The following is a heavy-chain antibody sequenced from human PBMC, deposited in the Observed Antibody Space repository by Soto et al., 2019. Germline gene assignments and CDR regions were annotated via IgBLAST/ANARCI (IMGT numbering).Heavy chain of an antibody. CDR2: IYHSGST. D-gene: IGHD3-22*01. CDR3: ARSYYDSSGYYWRHVDSYWYFDL. V-gene: IGHV4-4*02. J-gene: IGHJ2*01. Sequence: VKTSETLSLTCAVSGGSISSSNWWSWVRQPPGKGLEWVGEIYHSGSTNYNPSLKSRVTISVDKSKNQFSLKLSSVTAADTAVYYCARSYYDSSGYYWRHVDSYWYFDLWGRGTLVTVSS. CDR1: GGSISSSNW.